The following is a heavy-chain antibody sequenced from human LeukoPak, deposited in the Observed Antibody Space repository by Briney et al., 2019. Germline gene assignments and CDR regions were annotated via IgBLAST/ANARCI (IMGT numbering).Heavy chain of an antibody. Sequence: PSETLSLTCTVSGGSISSITYYWGWIRQPPGKGLEWIGSSYYSGSTYYSPSLKSPATMSVDTSKNQFSLKLSSVTAADTAVYYCARQQSNGHRPRLFDYWGQGILVTVSS. CDR3: ARQQSNGHRPRLFDY. D-gene: IGHD4-11*01. CDR2: SYYSGST. J-gene: IGHJ4*02. V-gene: IGHV4-39*01. CDR1: GGSISSITYY.